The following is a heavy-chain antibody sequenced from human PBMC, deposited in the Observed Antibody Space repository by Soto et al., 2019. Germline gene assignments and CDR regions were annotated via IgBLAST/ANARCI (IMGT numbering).Heavy chain of an antibody. CDR2: IIPIFGTA. D-gene: IGHD3-22*01. V-gene: IGHV1-69*01. CDR1: GDTFSSYA. J-gene: IGHJ6*02. Sequence: QVQLVQSGAEVKKPGSSVKVSCKASGDTFSSYAISWVRQAPGQGLEWMGGIIPIFGTANYARKFQGRGTLTADESTSTAYMELSSLRSEDTAVYYCARDGSGYRSRASPMDVWGQGTTVTVSS. CDR3: ARDGSGYRSRASPMDV.